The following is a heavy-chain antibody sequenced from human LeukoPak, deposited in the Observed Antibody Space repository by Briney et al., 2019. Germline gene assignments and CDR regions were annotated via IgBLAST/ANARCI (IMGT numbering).Heavy chain of an antibody. V-gene: IGHV3-23*01. CDR2: ISNGGGST. CDR1: GFTFSSYA. J-gene: IGHJ5*02. CDR3: AKDSRSYDTSGYYYPGWFDP. Sequence: GGSLRLSCAASGFTFSSYAMSWVRQARGKGLEWVSGISNGGGSTYYADSVRGRFTISRDNSKNTLYLQMNSLRAEDTAVYYCAKDSRSYDTSGYYYPGWFDPWGQGTLVTVSS. D-gene: IGHD3-22*01.